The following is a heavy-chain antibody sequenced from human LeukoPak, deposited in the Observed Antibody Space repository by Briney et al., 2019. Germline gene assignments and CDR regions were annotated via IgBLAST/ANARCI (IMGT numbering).Heavy chain of an antibody. Sequence: VASVKVSCKPSGYTFNTYGVNWVRQAPGQGLEWMGWISAYNGNTNYAQKLRGRVTMTTDTSTSTAYMELRSLRSDDTAVYHCARALVVVPAADPYYYYMDVWGKGTTVTISS. CDR2: ISAYNGNT. V-gene: IGHV1-18*01. J-gene: IGHJ6*03. CDR1: GYTFNTYG. CDR3: ARALVVVPAADPYYYYMDV. D-gene: IGHD2-2*01.